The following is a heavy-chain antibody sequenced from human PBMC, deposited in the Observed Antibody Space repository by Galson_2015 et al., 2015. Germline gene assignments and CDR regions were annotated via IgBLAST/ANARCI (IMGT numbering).Heavy chain of an antibody. J-gene: IGHJ4*02. CDR2: IYSGGST. Sequence: SLRVSCAASGFTVSSNYMSWVRQAPGKGLEWVSVIYSGGSTYYADSVKVRFTISRDNSKNTLYLQMNSLRAEDTSVYYCARGGYYYGAGENWGQGTLVTVSS. CDR3: ARGGYYYGAGEN. V-gene: IGHV3-53*01. CDR1: GFTVSSNY. D-gene: IGHD3-10*01.